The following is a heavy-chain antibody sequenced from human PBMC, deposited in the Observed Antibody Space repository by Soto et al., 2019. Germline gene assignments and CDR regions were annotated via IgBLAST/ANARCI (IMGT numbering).Heavy chain of an antibody. V-gene: IGHV3-74*01. CDR2: IYNDGTYS. J-gene: IGHJ4*02. CDR1: GFIFKMYW. CDR3: TRGPRPISTGTGTY. D-gene: IGHD3-10*01. Sequence: GGSLRLSCAASGFIFKMYWMHWVRQSPGKGLVWISRIYNDGTYSDYADSVSVRFTISRDNVNDTLYLQMNNLRAEDSGLYYCTRGPRPISTGTGTYWGQGTQVTVSS.